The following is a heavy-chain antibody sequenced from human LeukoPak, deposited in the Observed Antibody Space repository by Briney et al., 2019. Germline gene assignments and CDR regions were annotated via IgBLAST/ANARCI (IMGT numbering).Heavy chain of an antibody. J-gene: IGHJ6*02. CDR1: GFTFTSSA. V-gene: IGHV1-58*01. Sequence: SVKLSCKASGFTFTSSAVQWVRQARGQRLEWIGWIVVGSGNTNYAQKFQERVTITRDMSTSTAYMELSSLRSEDTAVYYCAGRNYSYGSFDYYYGMDVWGQGTTVTVSS. CDR3: AGRNYSYGSFDYYYGMDV. CDR2: IVVGSGNT. D-gene: IGHD5-18*01.